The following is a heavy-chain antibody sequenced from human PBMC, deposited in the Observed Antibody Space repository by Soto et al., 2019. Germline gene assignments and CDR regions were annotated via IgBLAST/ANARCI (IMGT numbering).Heavy chain of an antibody. CDR3: ARSGYYDSSGYFGALDY. CDR2: ISSSGSTI. Sequence: GGSLRLSCAASGFTFSSYEMNWVRQAPGKGLEWVSYISSSGSTIYYADSVKGRFTISRDNAKNSLYLQTNSLRAEDTAVYYCARSGYYDSSGYFGALDYWGPVPLVTVSS. CDR1: GFTFSSYE. V-gene: IGHV3-48*03. J-gene: IGHJ4*02. D-gene: IGHD3-22*01.